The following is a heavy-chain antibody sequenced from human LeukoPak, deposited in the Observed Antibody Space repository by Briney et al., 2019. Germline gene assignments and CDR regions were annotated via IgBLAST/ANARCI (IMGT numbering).Heavy chain of an antibody. CDR3: ARHPAVMATMNFDY. CDR1: GGTFSSYA. D-gene: IGHD5-24*01. J-gene: IGHJ4*02. CDR2: IIPILGIA. Sequence: SVKVSCKASGGTFSSYAISWVRQAPGQGLEWMGRIIPILGIANYAQKFQGRVTITADKSTSTAYMELSSLRSEDTAVYYCARHPAVMATMNFDYWGQGALVTVSS. V-gene: IGHV1-69*04.